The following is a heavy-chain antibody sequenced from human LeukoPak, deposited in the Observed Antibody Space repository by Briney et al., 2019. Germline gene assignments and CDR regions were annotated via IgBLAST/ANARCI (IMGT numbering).Heavy chain of an antibody. CDR2: ISAYNGDT. CDR3: ARDGSYDYVWGSYRYFDY. CDR1: GDTFTSYG. Sequence: ASVKVSCKASGDTFTSYGISWVRQAPGQGLEWMRWISAYNGDTNYAQKLQGRVTMTRDTSISTAYMELSRLRSDDTAVYYCARDGSYDYVWGSYRYFDYWGQGTLVTVSS. V-gene: IGHV1-18*01. D-gene: IGHD3-16*02. J-gene: IGHJ4*02.